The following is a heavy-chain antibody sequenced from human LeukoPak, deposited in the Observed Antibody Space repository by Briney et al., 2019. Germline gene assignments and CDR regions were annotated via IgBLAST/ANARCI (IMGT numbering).Heavy chain of an antibody. V-gene: IGHV3-21*01. J-gene: IGHJ4*02. D-gene: IGHD5-24*01. CDR2: ISSSSSYI. Sequence: GSLRLSCAASGFTFSSYSMNWVRQAPGKGLEWVSSISSSSSYIYYADSVKGRFTISRDNAKNSLYLQMNSLRAEDTAVYYCARVGRWLQLNFDYWGQGTLVTVSS. CDR3: ARVGRWLQLNFDY. CDR1: GFTFSSYS.